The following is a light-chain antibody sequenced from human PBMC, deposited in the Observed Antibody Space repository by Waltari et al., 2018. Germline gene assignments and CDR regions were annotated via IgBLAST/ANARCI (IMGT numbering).Light chain of an antibody. CDR1: QSVSSS. V-gene: IGKV3D-15*01. CDR2: GAS. CDR3: QQNSNWPLT. J-gene: IGKJ4*01. Sequence: EIVMTQSPATLSLSPGERATLPCSASQSVSSSLAWYQQKPGQAPRLLIYGASNRATGIPDRFSGSGSGTEFTLTISSLEPEDVAVYYCQQNSNWPLTFGGGTKVEIK.